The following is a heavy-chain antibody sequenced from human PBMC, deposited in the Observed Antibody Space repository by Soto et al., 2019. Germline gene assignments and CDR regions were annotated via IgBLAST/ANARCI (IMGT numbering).Heavy chain of an antibody. CDR2: IIPILGIA. V-gene: IGHV1-69*02. Sequence: VKLSCKASGGTFSSYTISWVRQTPGQGLEWMGRIIPILGIANYAQKFQGRVTITADKSTSTAYMELSSLRSEDTAVYYCATPGYCSGGSCSPTDAFDIWGQGTMVTVSS. CDR1: GGTFSSYT. J-gene: IGHJ3*02. D-gene: IGHD2-15*01. CDR3: ATPGYCSGGSCSPTDAFDI.